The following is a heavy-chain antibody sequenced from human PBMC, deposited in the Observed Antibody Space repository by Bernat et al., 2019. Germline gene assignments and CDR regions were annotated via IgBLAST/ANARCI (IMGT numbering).Heavy chain of an antibody. CDR1: GFTFSSYG. CDR3: ARLGVRWSIDY. V-gene: IGHV3-33*01. J-gene: IGHJ4*02. D-gene: IGHD2-8*02. Sequence: QVQLAESGGGVVQPGRSLRLSCAASGFTFSSYGMNWVRQAPGKGLEWVAVIWYDGSNKYYADAVKGRFIISRDNSKNTVFLQMSSLRAEDTAVYYCARLGVRWSIDYWGQGTLVTVSS. CDR2: IWYDGSNK.